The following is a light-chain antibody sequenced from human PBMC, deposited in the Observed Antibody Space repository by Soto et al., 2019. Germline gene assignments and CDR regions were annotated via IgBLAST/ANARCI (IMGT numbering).Light chain of an antibody. CDR3: QQTSSAPFT. Sequence: DIQMTQSPYSLSAAVGDRVTIAYRASQNINTYLNWYQQKPGKAPKLLIFDAASLQSGVPLRFSGGESSTDFTLTITSLQSEEFATYYCQQTSSAPFTFGRGTKVDIK. CDR2: DAA. J-gene: IGKJ3*01. CDR1: QNINTY. V-gene: IGKV1-39*01.